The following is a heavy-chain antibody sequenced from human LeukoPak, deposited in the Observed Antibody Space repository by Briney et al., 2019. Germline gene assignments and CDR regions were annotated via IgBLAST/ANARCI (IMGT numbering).Heavy chain of an antibody. D-gene: IGHD3-22*01. V-gene: IGHV3-66*01. Sequence: GGSLRLSCAASGFTVSSNYMSWVRQAPGKGLEWVSVIYSGGSTYYADSVKGRFTISRDNSKNTLYLQMNSLRAEDTAVYYCATGYYYDSSGYSDPFDIWGQGTMVTVSS. CDR3: ATGYYYDSSGYSDPFDI. CDR2: IYSGGST. J-gene: IGHJ3*02. CDR1: GFTVSSNY.